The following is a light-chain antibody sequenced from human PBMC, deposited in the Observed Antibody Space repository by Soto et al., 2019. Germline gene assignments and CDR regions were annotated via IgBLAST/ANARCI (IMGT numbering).Light chain of an antibody. CDR2: WAS. CDR1: RSVLYSSNNKNY. CDR3: QQYYSTPPT. Sequence: DIVMTQSPDSLAVSLGERATINCKSSRSVLYSSNNKNYLAWYQQKLGQPPKLLIYWASTRESGVPDRFSGSGSGTDFTLTISSLQAEDVAVYYCQQYYSTPPTFGQGTKVEIK. J-gene: IGKJ1*01. V-gene: IGKV4-1*01.